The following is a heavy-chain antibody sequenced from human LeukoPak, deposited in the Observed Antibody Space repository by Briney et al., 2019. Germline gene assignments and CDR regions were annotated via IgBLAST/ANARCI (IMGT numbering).Heavy chain of an antibody. Sequence: SETLSLTCTISGGSISSSSYYWGWIRQPPGKGLEWIGSIYYSGSTYYNPSLKSRVTISVDTSKNQFSLKLSSVTAADTAVYYCIANYDYVWGSYRSPGVDYWGQGTLVTVSS. J-gene: IGHJ4*02. CDR3: IANYDYVWGSYRSPGVDY. D-gene: IGHD3-16*02. CDR1: GGSISSSSYY. CDR2: IYYSGST. V-gene: IGHV4-39*07.